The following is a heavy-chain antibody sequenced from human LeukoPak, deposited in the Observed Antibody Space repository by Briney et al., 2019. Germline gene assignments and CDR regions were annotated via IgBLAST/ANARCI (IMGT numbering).Heavy chain of an antibody. CDR2: IYYSGST. CDR3: ARVEVDTAMAVDY. Sequence: SGTLSLTCTVSGGSISSYYWSWIRQPPGKGLEWIGYIYYSGSTNYNPSLKSRVTISVDTSKNQFSLKLSSVTAADTAVYYCARVEVDTAMAVDYWGQGTLVTVSS. V-gene: IGHV4-59*01. D-gene: IGHD5-18*01. J-gene: IGHJ4*02. CDR1: GGSISSYY.